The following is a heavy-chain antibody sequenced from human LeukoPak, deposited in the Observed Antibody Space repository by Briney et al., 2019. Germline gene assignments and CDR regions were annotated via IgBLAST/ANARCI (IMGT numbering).Heavy chain of an antibody. CDR3: AKDQGFHDSNGYYSLPVAPDAFDI. CDR1: GFTFSSYA. V-gene: IGHV3-23*01. Sequence: PGGSLRLSCAASGFTFSSYAMSWVRQAPGKGLEWVSAISGSGGSTYYADSVKGRFTISRDNSKNTLYLQMNSLRAEDTAVYYCAKDQGFHDSNGYYSLPVAPDAFDIWGQGTMVTVSS. J-gene: IGHJ3*02. CDR2: ISGSGGST. D-gene: IGHD3-22*01.